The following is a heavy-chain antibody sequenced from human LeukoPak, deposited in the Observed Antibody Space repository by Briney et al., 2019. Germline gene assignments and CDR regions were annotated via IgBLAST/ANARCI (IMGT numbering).Heavy chain of an antibody. V-gene: IGHV4-59*01. CDR1: GGSISSYY. CDR2: IYYSGST. D-gene: IGHD2-2*01. J-gene: IGHJ4*02. CDR3: ARDHCSSTSCYGYFGY. Sequence: PSETLSLTCTVSGGSISSYYWSWIRQPPGKGLEWIGYIYYSGSTNYNPSLKSRVTISVDTSKNQFSLKLSSVTAADTAVYYCARDHCSSTSCYGYFGYWGQGTLVTVSS.